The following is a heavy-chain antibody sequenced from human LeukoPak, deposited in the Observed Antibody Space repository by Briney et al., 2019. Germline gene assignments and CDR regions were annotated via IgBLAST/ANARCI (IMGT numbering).Heavy chain of an antibody. CDR1: GGSISSYY. Sequence: PSETLSLTCTVSGGSISSYYWSWIRQPPGKGLEWIGYIYYSGSTNYNPSLKSRVTISVDTSKNQFSLKLSSVTAADTAVYYCARVRFLEWLFESDAFDIWGQGTMVTVSS. J-gene: IGHJ3*02. D-gene: IGHD3-3*01. CDR3: ARVRFLEWLFESDAFDI. CDR2: IYYSGST. V-gene: IGHV4-59*12.